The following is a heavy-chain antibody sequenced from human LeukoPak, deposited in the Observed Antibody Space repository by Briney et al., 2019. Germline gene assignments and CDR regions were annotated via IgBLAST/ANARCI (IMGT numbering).Heavy chain of an antibody. V-gene: IGHV1-2*02. D-gene: IGHD2-2*01. CDR3: AREASTSCYLY. CDR2: INPNSGGT. Sequence: ASVKVSCKASGYTFTGYYMHWVRQAPGQGLEWMGWINPNSGGTNYAQKIQGRVTMTRDTSISTAYMELSRLRSDDTAVYYCAREASTSCYLYWGQGTLVTVSS. J-gene: IGHJ4*02. CDR1: GYTFTGYY.